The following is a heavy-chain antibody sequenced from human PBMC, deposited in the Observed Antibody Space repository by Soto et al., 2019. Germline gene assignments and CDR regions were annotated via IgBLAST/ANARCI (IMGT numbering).Heavy chain of an antibody. CDR3: ATEWELSGFDY. CDR2: INHSGST. J-gene: IGHJ4*02. CDR1: GGSFSCYY. D-gene: IGHD1-26*01. V-gene: IGHV4-34*01. Sequence: SETLSLTCAVYGGSFSCYYWSWIRQPPGKGLEWIGEINHSGSTNYNPSLKSRVTISVDTSKNQFSLKLSSVTAADTAVYYCATEWELSGFDYWGQGTLVTVSS.